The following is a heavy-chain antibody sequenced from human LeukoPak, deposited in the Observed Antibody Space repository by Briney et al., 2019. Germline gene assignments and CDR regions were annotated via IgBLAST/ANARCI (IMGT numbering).Heavy chain of an antibody. CDR1: GFTVSSNY. Sequence: GGSLRLSCAASGFTVSSNYMTWVRQAPGKGLEWVSVIYSGGNTYYADSVKGRFTISRDNSKNTLYLQMNSLRAEDTAVYYCAKDGGVGAKGGDYWGQGTLVTVSS. J-gene: IGHJ4*02. CDR2: IYSGGNT. CDR3: AKDGGVGAKGGDY. D-gene: IGHD1-26*01. V-gene: IGHV3-66*01.